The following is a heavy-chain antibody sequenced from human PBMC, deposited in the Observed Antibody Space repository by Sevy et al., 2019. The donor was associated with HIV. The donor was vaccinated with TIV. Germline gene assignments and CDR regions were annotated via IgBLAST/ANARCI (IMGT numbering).Heavy chain of an antibody. CDR2: IYYNGHI. Sequence: SETLSLTCTVSGGSITSLYWNWIRQPPGKGLEWIANIYYNGHINYNPSLKRRVTSSLDTSKNQLFLRLSSVTAADTAMYYCAGENAWGRGYSWGQGTLVTVSS. D-gene: IGHD1-26*01. V-gene: IGHV4-59*08. J-gene: IGHJ4*02. CDR1: GGSITSLY. CDR3: AGENAWGRGYS.